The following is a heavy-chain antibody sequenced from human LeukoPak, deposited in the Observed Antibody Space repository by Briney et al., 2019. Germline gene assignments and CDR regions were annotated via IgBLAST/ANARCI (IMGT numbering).Heavy chain of an antibody. Sequence: SVKVSCKASGGTFSSYAISWVRQAPGQGLEWMGGIIPIFGTANYAQKFQGRVTITADESTSTAYMELSSLRSEDTAVYYCARDRYYYGSGINDYWGQGTLVTVSS. V-gene: IGHV1-69*13. CDR1: GGTFSSYA. J-gene: IGHJ4*02. CDR3: ARDRYYYGSGINDY. D-gene: IGHD3-10*01. CDR2: IIPIFGTA.